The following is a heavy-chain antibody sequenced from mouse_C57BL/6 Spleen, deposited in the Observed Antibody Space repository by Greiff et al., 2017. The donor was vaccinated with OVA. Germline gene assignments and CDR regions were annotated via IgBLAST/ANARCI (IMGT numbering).Heavy chain of an antibody. CDR1: GYTFTSYW. CDR3: ARSITTGFAY. Sequence: QVQLKQPGAELVRPGSSVKLSCKASGYTFTSYWMDWVKQRPGQGLEWIGNIYPSDSETHYNQKFKDKATLTVDKSSSTAYMQLSSLTSEDSAVYYCARSITTGFAYWGQGTLVTVSA. D-gene: IGHD1-2*01. CDR2: IYPSDSET. J-gene: IGHJ3*01. V-gene: IGHV1-61*01.